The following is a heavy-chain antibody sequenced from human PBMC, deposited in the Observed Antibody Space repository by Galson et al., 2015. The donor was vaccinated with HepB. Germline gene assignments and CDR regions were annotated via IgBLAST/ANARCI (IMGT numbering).Heavy chain of an antibody. D-gene: IGHD6-13*01. CDR1: GGSISSGDYY. Sequence: LSLTCTVSGGSISSGDYYWSWIRQPPEKGLEWIAYIYYSGSTYYNPSLKSRVTLSVDTSKNQFSLKLRSVTAADTAVYYCARAGYSSTWIDYWGQGTLVTVSS. J-gene: IGHJ4*02. V-gene: IGHV4-30-4*01. CDR2: IYYSGST. CDR3: ARAGYSSTWIDY.